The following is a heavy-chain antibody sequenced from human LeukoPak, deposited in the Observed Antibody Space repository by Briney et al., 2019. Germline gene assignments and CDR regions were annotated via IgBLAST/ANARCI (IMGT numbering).Heavy chain of an antibody. Sequence: ASVKVSCKASGGTFSSYAISWVRQAPGQGLEWMGGIIPIFGTANYAQKFQGRVTITADESTSTAYMELRSLRSDDTAVYYCARDEWLQLSFVPINDAFDIWGQGTMVTVSS. J-gene: IGHJ3*02. CDR2: IIPIFGTA. D-gene: IGHD5-24*01. CDR1: GGTFSSYA. CDR3: ARDEWLQLSFVPINDAFDI. V-gene: IGHV1-69*13.